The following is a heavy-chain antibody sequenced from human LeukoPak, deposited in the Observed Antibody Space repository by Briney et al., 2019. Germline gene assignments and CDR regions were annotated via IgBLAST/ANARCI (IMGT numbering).Heavy chain of an antibody. J-gene: IGHJ6*04. Sequence: PGGSLRLSCAASGFTFSSYWMSWVRQAPGKGLEWVANIKQDGSEKYYVDSVKGRFTISRDNVKNSLYLQMNSLRAEDTAVYYCARDSTRSAAKGFGAYYYYGMDVWGKGTTVTVSS. D-gene: IGHD2-2*01. CDR1: GFTFSSYW. CDR2: IKQDGSEK. V-gene: IGHV3-7*03. CDR3: ARDSTRSAAKGFGAYYYYGMDV.